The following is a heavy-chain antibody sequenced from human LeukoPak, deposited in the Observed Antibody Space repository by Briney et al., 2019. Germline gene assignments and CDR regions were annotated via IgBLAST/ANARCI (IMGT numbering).Heavy chain of an antibody. D-gene: IGHD2-15*01. CDR3: ARGGYCSGGSCYKEGNGYYFDY. V-gene: IGHV4-34*01. CDR1: GGSFSGYY. J-gene: IGHJ4*02. CDR2: INHSGST. Sequence: SETLSLTCAVYGGSFSGYYWSWIRQPPGKGLEWIGEINHSGSTNYNPSLKSRVTISVDTSKNQFSLKLSSVTAADTAVHYCARGGYCSGGSCYKEGNGYYFDYWGQGTLVTVSS.